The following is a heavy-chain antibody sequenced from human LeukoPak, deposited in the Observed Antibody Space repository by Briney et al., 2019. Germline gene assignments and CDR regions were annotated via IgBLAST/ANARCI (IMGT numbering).Heavy chain of an antibody. D-gene: IGHD5-18*01. CDR1: GFTFSSYG. Sequence: GRSLRLSCAASGFTFSSYGMHWVRQAPGKELEWVAVIWYDGSNKYYADSVKGRFTISRDNSKNTLYLQMNSLRAEDTAVYYCARDPEIGYSYGSWLDYWGQGTLVTVSS. CDR3: ARDPEIGYSYGSWLDY. V-gene: IGHV3-33*01. CDR2: IWYDGSNK. J-gene: IGHJ4*02.